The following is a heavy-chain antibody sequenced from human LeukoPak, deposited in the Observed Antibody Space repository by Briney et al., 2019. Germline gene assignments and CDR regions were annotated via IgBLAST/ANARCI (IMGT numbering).Heavy chain of an antibody. CDR2: IYHTGST. CDR1: NGPITSTKW. V-gene: IGHV4-4*02. CDR3: ASSSLVVVVTYGFDI. D-gene: IGHD2-21*01. J-gene: IGHJ3*02. Sequence: KPSETLSLNCTVSNGPITSTKWWSWVRQPPGKGLDWIGEIYHTGSTNYNPSFNSRVTMSVDKSKNQFSLNLKSVTAADTALYYCASSSLVVVVTYGFDIWGRGTAVTVSS.